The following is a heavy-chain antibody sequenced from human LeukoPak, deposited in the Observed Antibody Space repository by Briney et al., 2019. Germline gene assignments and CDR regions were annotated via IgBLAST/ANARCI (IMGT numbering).Heavy chain of an antibody. CDR3: ARHLIRRDYSIGWSQSRYYYYYMDV. Sequence: SETLSLTCAVYGGSFSGYYWSWIRQPPGKGLEWIGEINHSGSTNYNPSLKSRVTISVDTSKNQFSLKLSSVTAADTAVYYCARHLIRRDYSIGWSQSRYYYYYMDVWGKGTTVTISS. J-gene: IGHJ6*03. D-gene: IGHD6-19*01. CDR1: GGSFSGYY. V-gene: IGHV4-34*01. CDR2: INHSGST.